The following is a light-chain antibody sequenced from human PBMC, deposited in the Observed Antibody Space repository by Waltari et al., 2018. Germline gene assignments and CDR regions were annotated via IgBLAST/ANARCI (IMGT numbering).Light chain of an antibody. CDR2: VNSDGSH. CDR3: QTGGHGTWV. J-gene: IGLJ3*02. V-gene: IGLV4-69*01. CDR1: SGHSSNV. Sequence: QLVLTQSPSASASLGASVKLTCPLSSGHSSNVVAWHQQQPEKGPRYLMKVNSDGSHSKGDDIPDHFSGSSSGAERYLTISSLQSEDEADYYCQTGGHGTWVFGGGTKLTVL.